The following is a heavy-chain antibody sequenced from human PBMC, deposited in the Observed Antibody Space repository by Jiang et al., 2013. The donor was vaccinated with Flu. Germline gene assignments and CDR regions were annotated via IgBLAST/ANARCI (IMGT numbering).Heavy chain of an antibody. Sequence: LLKPSETLSLTCTVSGGSISSSSYYWGWIRQPPGKGLEWIGSIYYSGSTYYNPSLKSRVTISVDTSKNQFSLKLSSVTAADTAVYYCARLFSGDEYYFDYWGQGTLVTVSS. J-gene: IGHJ4*02. CDR3: ARLFSGDEYYFDY. D-gene: IGHD1-26*01. CDR1: GGSISSSSYY. CDR2: IYYSGST. V-gene: IGHV4-39*01.